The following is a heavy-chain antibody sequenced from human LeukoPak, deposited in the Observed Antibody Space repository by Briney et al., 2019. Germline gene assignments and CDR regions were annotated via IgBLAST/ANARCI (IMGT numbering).Heavy chain of an antibody. J-gene: IGHJ4*02. D-gene: IGHD6-25*01. CDR3: ARATAAPSSYYFDH. V-gene: IGHV4-39*07. CDR1: GGSIRRSPSF. Sequence: PSETLSLTCSVSGGSIRRSPSFWGWIRQPLGKGLEWIATIYENGNTYYSPSLKSRVTISVDTSNNEFSLNLNSVTAADTAMYYCARATAAPSSYYFDHWGQGTLVTVSS. CDR2: IYENGNT.